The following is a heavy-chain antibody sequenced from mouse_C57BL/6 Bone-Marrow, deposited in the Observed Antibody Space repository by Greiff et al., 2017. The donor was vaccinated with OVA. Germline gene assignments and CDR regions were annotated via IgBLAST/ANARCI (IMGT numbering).Heavy chain of an antibody. CDR1: GYTFTGYW. CDR2: ILPGSGST. J-gene: IGHJ4*01. Sequence: VQLQQSGAELMKPGASVKLSCKATGYTFTGYWIEWVKQRPGHGLEWIGEILPGSGSTNYNEKFKGKATFTADTSSNTAYMQLSSLTSEDSAVHYCARSRRYDGYAMDYWGQGTSVTVSS. CDR3: ARSRRYDGYAMDY. D-gene: IGHD2-14*01. V-gene: IGHV1-9*01.